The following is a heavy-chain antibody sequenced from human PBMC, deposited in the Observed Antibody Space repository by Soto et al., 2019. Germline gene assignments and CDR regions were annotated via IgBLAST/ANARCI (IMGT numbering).Heavy chain of an antibody. D-gene: IGHD3-9*01. J-gene: IGHJ4*02. Sequence: PGGSLRLSCAASGFTFSSYAMIWVRQAPGKGLEWVSAISGSGGSTYYADSVKGRFTISRDNSKNTLYLQMNSLRAEDTAVYYCAKVRSRDYHILTGYWRHWGQGTLVTVSS. V-gene: IGHV3-23*01. CDR3: AKVRSRDYHILTGYWRH. CDR1: GFTFSSYA. CDR2: ISGSGGST.